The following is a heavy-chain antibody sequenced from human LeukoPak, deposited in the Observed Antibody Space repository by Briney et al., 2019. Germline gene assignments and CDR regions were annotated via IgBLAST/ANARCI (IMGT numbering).Heavy chain of an antibody. CDR1: GYTFTGYY. V-gene: IGHV1-2*02. J-gene: IGHJ4*02. Sequence: ASVKVSCKASGYTFTGYYMHWVRQAPGQGLEWMGWINPNSGGTNYAQKFQGRVTMTRDTSIGTAYMELSRLRFDDTAVYYCARDHDSSGYYYAFDYWGQGTLVTVSS. D-gene: IGHD3-22*01. CDR2: INPNSGGT. CDR3: ARDHDSSGYYYAFDY.